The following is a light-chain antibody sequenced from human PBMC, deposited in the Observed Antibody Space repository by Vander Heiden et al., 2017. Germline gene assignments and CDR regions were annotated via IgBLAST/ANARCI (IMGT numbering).Light chain of an antibody. J-gene: IGKJ5*01. Sequence: DIQMTQSPSTLSASVGDRVTITCRASQSISSWLAWYQQKPGKAPKLLIYKASSLESGVPSRFSGSGSGTEFTLTISSLQPDDFATYYCQQYNSYSTITFSQGTRLEIK. V-gene: IGKV1-5*03. CDR3: QQYNSYSTIT. CDR1: QSISSW. CDR2: KAS.